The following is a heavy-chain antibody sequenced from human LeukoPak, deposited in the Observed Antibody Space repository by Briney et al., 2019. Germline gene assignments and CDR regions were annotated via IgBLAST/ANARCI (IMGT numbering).Heavy chain of an antibody. CDR2: INSDGSST. Sequence: GGSLRLSCAASGFTFSSYWMHWVRQAPGKGLVWVSRINSDGSSTSYADSVKGRFTISRGNAKNTLYLQMNSLRAEDTAVYYCARSRQADIVAYFDYWGQGTLVTVSS. V-gene: IGHV3-74*01. D-gene: IGHD5-12*01. CDR3: ARSRQADIVAYFDY. J-gene: IGHJ4*02. CDR1: GFTFSSYW.